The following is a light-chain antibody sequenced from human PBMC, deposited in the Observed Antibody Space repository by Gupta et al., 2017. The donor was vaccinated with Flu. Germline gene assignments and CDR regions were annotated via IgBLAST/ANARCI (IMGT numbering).Light chain of an antibody. CDR2: GAS. V-gene: IGKV3-20*01. CDR1: QSVSTY. J-gene: IGKJ1*01. CDR3: QHKGILPWT. Sequence: NVLTQSPGTLSLSPGERATLSCRARQSVSTYLVWYQQKPDQAPRLLIYGASSRASGVPDRVSGSGYGTDFTLTISRRESEDFAVYDGQHKGILPWTFGQGTKVEIK.